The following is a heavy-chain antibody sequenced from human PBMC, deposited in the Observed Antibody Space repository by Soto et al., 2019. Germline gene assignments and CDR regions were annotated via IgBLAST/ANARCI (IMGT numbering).Heavy chain of an antibody. CDR1: GFTFSNYG. Sequence: QVQLVESGGGVVQPGRSLRLSCAASGFTFSNYGIHWVRQAPGKGLEWVAVISYDGSNKYYADSVKGRFTISRDNSKNTLYLQMTSLRAEDTAVYYCAKQEGVGYNYGHFDYWGQGTLVTVSS. V-gene: IGHV3-30*18. D-gene: IGHD1-1*01. CDR3: AKQEGVGYNYGHFDY. J-gene: IGHJ4*02. CDR2: ISYDGSNK.